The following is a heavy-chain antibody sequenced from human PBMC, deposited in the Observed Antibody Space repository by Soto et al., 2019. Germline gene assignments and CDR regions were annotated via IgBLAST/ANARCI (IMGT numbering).Heavy chain of an antibody. Sequence: QVQLVESGGRVVQPGGSLRLSCAASGFVFSRYAIHWVRQAPGKGLEWVAVISKDGSVNYYADSVRGRFSISRDKSKTTVYLEMNELRGDDTAIVYCARSRSGAVPDSFGYWGQGNLVTVSS. CDR2: ISKDGSVN. D-gene: IGHD3-3*01. J-gene: IGHJ1*01. CDR1: GFVFSRYA. CDR3: ARSRSGAVPDSFGY. V-gene: IGHV3-30-3*01.